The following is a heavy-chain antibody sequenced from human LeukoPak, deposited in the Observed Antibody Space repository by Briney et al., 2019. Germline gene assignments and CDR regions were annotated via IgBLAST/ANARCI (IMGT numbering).Heavy chain of an antibody. CDR3: ARLREDGYDYYGMDV. CDR2: IYYSRST. J-gene: IGHJ6*02. CDR1: GASISSYY. D-gene: IGHD2-15*01. Sequence: PSETLSLTCSVSGASISSYYWSWIWQPPGKGLEWIGYIYYSRSTNYNPSLKSRVTISVDTSQRQFSLKLSSVTAADTAVYYCARLREDGYDYYGMDVWGQGTTVTVSS. V-gene: IGHV4-59*08.